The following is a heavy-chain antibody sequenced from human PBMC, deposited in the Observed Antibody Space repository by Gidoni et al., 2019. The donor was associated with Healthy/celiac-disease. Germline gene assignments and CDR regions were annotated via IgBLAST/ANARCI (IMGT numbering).Heavy chain of an antibody. CDR1: GFTFDAYA. J-gene: IGHJ6*02. CDR2: ISWNSGSI. CDR3: AKDILTLSSWYYYGMDV. V-gene: IGHV3-9*01. D-gene: IGHD6-13*01. Sequence: EVQLVESGGGLVQPGRSLRLSCAASGFTFDAYAMHWVRQAPGKGLEWVSGISWNSGSIGYADSVKGRFTISRDNAKNSLYLQMNSLRAEDTALYYCAKDILTLSSWYYYGMDVWGQGTTVTVSS.